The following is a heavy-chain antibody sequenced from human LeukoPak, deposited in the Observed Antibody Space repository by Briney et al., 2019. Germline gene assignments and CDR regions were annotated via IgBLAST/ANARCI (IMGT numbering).Heavy chain of an antibody. Sequence: ASVKVSCKASGYTFTGYYMHWVRQAPGQGLEWMGWINPNSGNTGYAQKFQGRVTITRNTSISTAYMELSSLRSEDTAVYYCARGPVRWELPHYFDYWGQGTLVTVSS. CDR3: ARGPVRWELPHYFDY. CDR2: INPNSGNT. J-gene: IGHJ4*02. CDR1: GYTFTGYY. V-gene: IGHV1-8*03. D-gene: IGHD1-26*01.